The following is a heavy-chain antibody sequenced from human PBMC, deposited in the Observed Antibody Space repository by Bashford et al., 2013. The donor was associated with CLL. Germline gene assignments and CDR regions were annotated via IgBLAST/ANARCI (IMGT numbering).Heavy chain of an antibody. CDR1: GYTFTGYY. V-gene: IGHV1-2*04. Sequence: ASVKVSCKASGYTFTGYYMHWVRQAPGQGLEWMGWINPNSGGTNYAQKFQGWVTMTRDTSISTAYMELSSLRSEDTAVYYCARVIAAAEDYWGQGTLVTVSS. D-gene: IGHD6-13*01. CDR2: INPNSGGT. J-gene: IGHJ4*02. CDR3: ARVIAAAEDY.